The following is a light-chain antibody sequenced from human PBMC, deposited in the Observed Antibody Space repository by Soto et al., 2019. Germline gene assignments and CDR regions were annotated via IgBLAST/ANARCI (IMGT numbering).Light chain of an antibody. V-gene: IGKV3-20*01. CDR2: GAS. CDR3: QLYGTSPPGYT. CDR1: QSVSSNY. J-gene: IGKJ2*01. Sequence: EIVLTQSPGTLSLSPGESATLSCRASQSVSSNYLAWYQQRPGQAPRLLIFGASNRATGIPDRFSGSGSGTDFTLTISRLEPEDFAVYCCQLYGTSPPGYTFGQGTRLEIK.